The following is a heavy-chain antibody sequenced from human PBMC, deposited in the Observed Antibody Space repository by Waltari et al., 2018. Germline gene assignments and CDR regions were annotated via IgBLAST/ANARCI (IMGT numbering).Heavy chain of an antibody. D-gene: IGHD2-21*01. J-gene: IGHJ6*02. Sequence: QVQLQESGPGLVKPSQTLSLTCTVSGGSITTDNYYWNWIRQPAEKGLEWIGRIYNPGSTTYNPSLKSRVTISVDTSKNQFSLNLKSVTAADTAVYYCARGHRYYYYYGMDVWGQGTTVTVSS. CDR3: ARGHRYYYYYGMDV. CDR1: GGSITTDNYY. V-gene: IGHV4-61*02. CDR2: IYNPGST.